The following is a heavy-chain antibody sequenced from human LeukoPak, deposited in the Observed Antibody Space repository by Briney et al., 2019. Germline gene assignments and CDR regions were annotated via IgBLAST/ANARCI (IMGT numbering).Heavy chain of an antibody. CDR3: ARVGGGPYSSSWYFGY. J-gene: IGHJ4*02. V-gene: IGHV1-3*01. CDR1: GYTFTSYA. Sequence: ASVKVSCKSSGYTFTSYAMHWVRQAPGQRLEWMGWINAGNGNTKYSQKFQGRVTITRDTSASTAYMELSSLRSEDTAVYYCARVGGGPYSSSWYFGYWGQGTLVTVSS. D-gene: IGHD6-13*01. CDR2: INAGNGNT.